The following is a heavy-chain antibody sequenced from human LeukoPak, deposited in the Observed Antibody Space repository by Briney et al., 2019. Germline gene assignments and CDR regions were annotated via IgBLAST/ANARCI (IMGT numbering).Heavy chain of an antibody. Sequence: SETLSLTCTVSGGSISSGDYSWSWIRQPPGKGLEWIGYIYYSGSTYYNPSLKSRVTISVDTSKIQFSLKLSSVTAADTAVYYCARALGSGSYYLDYWGQGTLVTVSP. CDR1: GGSISSGDYS. V-gene: IGHV4-30-4*01. CDR2: IYYSGST. CDR3: ARALGSGSYYLDY. J-gene: IGHJ4*02. D-gene: IGHD3-10*01.